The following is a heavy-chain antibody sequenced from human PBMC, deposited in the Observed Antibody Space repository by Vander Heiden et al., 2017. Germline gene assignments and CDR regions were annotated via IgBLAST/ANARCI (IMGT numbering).Heavy chain of an antibody. V-gene: IGHV3-13*01. CDR1: GFTFSSYD. Sequence: EVQLVESGGGLVQPGGSLRLSCAASGFTFSSYDMHWVRQATGKGLEWVSAIGTAGDTYYPGSVKGRFTISRENAKNSLYLQMNSLRAGDTAVYYCARAQDSSGYYLKYYYYGMDVWGQGTTVTVSS. CDR3: ARAQDSSGYYLKYYYYGMDV. D-gene: IGHD3-22*01. CDR2: IGTAGDT. J-gene: IGHJ6*02.